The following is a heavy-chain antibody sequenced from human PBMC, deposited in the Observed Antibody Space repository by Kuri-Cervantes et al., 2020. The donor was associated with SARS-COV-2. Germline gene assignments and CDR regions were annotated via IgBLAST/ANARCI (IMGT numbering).Heavy chain of an antibody. CDR3: ARAGFLDHPDHYYGMDV. CDR2: ISSSGSTI. J-gene: IGHJ6*02. D-gene: IGHD3-3*01. Sequence: GESLKISCAASPFTFSSYEMNWVRQAPGKGLEWVSYISSSGSTIYYADSVKGRFTISRDNAKNSLYLQMNSLRAEDTAVYYCARAGFLDHPDHYYGMDVWGQGTTVTVSS. V-gene: IGHV3-48*03. CDR1: PFTFSSYE.